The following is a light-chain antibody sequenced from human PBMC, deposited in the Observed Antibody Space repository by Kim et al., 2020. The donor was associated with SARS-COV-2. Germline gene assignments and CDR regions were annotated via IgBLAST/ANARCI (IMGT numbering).Light chain of an antibody. CDR3: QQYASAPDT. V-gene: IGKV3-20*01. Sequence: LSPCERATLSCRASQSVSRNYLAWYQQKPGKAPRVLIYGASNRATGIPDRFSGSGSGTDFTLTISRLEPEDFAVYYCQQYASAPDTFGQGTKLEI. J-gene: IGKJ2*01. CDR2: GAS. CDR1: QSVSRNY.